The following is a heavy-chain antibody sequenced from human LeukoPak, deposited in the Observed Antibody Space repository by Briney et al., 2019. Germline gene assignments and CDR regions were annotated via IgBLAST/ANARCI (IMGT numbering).Heavy chain of an antibody. J-gene: IGHJ3*02. V-gene: IGHV3-7*01. CDR2: IKQDGSEK. D-gene: IGHD3-22*01. Sequence: GGSLRLSCAASGFTFSRYWMSWVRQAPGKGLEWVANIKQDGSEKYYVDSVKGRFTISRDNAKNSLYLQMNSLRAEDTAVYYCARTFSDSSGYYYGAFDIWGQGTMVTVSS. CDR3: ARTFSDSSGYYYGAFDI. CDR1: GFTFSRYW.